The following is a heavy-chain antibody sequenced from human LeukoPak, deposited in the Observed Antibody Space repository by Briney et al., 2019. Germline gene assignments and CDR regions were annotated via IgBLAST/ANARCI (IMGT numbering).Heavy chain of an antibody. V-gene: IGHV1-2*02. CDR2: INPDTGGT. D-gene: IGHD6-19*01. J-gene: IGHJ4*02. CDR3: ARDVPGYSSYFDY. CDR1: GYSFTGYH. Sequence: ASAKVSCKDSGYSFTGYHIHWVRQAPGQGPEWVGWINPDTGGTKCAQKFQGRVTLTRDTSINTAYMELNDLRSDDTAMYYCARDVPGYSSYFDYWGQGTVVTVSS.